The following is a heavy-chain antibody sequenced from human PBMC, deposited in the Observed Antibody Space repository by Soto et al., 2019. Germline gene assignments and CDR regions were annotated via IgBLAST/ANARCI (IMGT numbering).Heavy chain of an antibody. CDR1: GLTFGSRA. D-gene: IGHD3-10*01. CDR2: ITDTGGDA. J-gene: IGHJ4*02. Sequence: GGSLRLSCVASGLTFGSRAMTWVRQAPGEGLQWVSTITDTGGDAKYADSVRGRFVISRDNSKKTLYLQMTSLTAEDSAMYYCARGSTDSYPGSRIFDFWGRGXLVTVHS. V-gene: IGHV3-23*01. CDR3: ARGSTDSYPGSRIFDF.